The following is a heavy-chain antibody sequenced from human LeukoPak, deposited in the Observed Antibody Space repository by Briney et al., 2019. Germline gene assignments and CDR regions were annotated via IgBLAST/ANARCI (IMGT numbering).Heavy chain of an antibody. CDR1: GYSFSSYW. Sequence: GESLKISCKGSGYSFSSYWIGWVRQMPGKGLEWMGIIYPGDSDTRYSPSFQGQVTISADKYISNAYLQWSSLKASDTAMYYCARHLALRDAFNIWGQGTMVTVSS. CDR3: ARHLALRDAFNI. CDR2: IYPGDSDT. J-gene: IGHJ3*02. V-gene: IGHV5-51*01.